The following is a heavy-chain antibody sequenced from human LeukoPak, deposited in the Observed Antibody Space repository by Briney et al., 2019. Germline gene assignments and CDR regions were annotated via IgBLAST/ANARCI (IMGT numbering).Heavy chain of an antibody. D-gene: IGHD2-21*01. CDR2: ISSGSSFI. CDR3: ARDVDYYYMDV. V-gene: IGHV3-21*01. Sequence: PGGSLRLSCAASGFTFSSYSMNWVRQAPGKGLEWVSSISSGSSFIFYADSVKGRFTISRENAKSSLYLQMNSLRAEDTAVYYCARDVDYYYMDVWGKGTTVTVSS. J-gene: IGHJ6*03. CDR1: GFTFSSYS.